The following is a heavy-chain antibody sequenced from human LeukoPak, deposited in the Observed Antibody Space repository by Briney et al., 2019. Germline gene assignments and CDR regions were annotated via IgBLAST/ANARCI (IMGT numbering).Heavy chain of an antibody. CDR1: GFTFSSYA. V-gene: IGHV3-23*01. CDR3: AKGDDFWSGYHFDP. CDR2: ISGSGGST. D-gene: IGHD3-3*01. J-gene: IGHJ5*02. Sequence: AGGSLRLSCAASGFTFSSYAMSWVRQAPGKGLEWVSAISGSGGSTYYADSVKGRFTISRDNSKNTLYLQMNSLRAEDTAVYYCAKGDDFWSGYHFDPWGQGTLVTVSS.